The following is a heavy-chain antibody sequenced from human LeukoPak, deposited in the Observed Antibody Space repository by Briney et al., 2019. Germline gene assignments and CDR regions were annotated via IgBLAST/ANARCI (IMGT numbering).Heavy chain of an antibody. D-gene: IGHD6-6*01. CDR3: ARRAEYSRAHYYFDY. CDR1: GGSISSGSYY. J-gene: IGHJ4*02. Sequence: SETLSLTCTVSGGSISSGSYYWSWIRQPAGKGLEWIGTIYYSGSTYYNPSLKSRVTISVDTSKNQFSLKLSSVTAADTAVYYCARRAEYSRAHYYFDYWGQGTLVTVSS. V-gene: IGHV4-39*01. CDR2: IYYSGST.